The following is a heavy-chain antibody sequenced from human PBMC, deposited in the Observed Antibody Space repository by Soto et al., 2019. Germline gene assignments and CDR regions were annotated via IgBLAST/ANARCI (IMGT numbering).Heavy chain of an antibody. CDR1: GFTFSSYG. CDR3: ARPEYSYGSVYCGMDV. CDR2: IWYDGSNK. V-gene: IGHV3-33*01. D-gene: IGHD5-18*01. J-gene: IGHJ6*02. Sequence: PGGSLRLSCAASGFTFSSYGMHWVRQAPGKGLEWVAVIWYDGSNKYYADSVKGRFTISRDNSKNTLYLQMNSLRAEDTAVYYYARPEYSYGSVYCGMDVWGQGTTVTVSS.